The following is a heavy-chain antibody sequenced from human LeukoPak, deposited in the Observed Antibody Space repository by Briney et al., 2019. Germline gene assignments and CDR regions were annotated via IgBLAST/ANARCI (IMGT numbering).Heavy chain of an antibody. V-gene: IGHV4-61*02. CDR3: ARGAFDY. CDR2: IYTGGST. Sequence: SETLSLTCTVSGGSISSGSYYWSWIRQPAGKGLEWIGRIYTGGSTNYNPSLKSRVTISVDTSKNQFSLKLSSVTAADTAVYYCARGAFDYWGQGTLVTVSS. J-gene: IGHJ4*02. CDR1: GGSISSGSYY.